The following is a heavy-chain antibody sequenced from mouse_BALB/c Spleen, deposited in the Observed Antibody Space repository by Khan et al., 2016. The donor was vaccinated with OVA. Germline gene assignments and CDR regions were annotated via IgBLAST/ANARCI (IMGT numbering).Heavy chain of an antibody. CDR3: SKNPPLYGMDF. Sequence: VQLQESGPGLVAPSQSLSITCTVSGFSLTDYAVSWIRQPPGKGLEWLGVIWAGGSKYYNLALKSRLSISKDNSKSQVFLKMNSLQTDDTAMYYRSKNPPLYGMDFWGPGTSGTVSS. CDR2: IWAGGSK. CDR1: GFSLTDYA. V-gene: IGHV2-6-5*01. J-gene: IGHJ4*01.